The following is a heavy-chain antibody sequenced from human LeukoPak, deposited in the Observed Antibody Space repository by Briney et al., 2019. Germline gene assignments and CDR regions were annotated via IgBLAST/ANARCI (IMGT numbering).Heavy chain of an antibody. V-gene: IGHV1-69*05. CDR3: ATAHYHYYDSSGYYYSDDY. CDR1: GGTFSSYA. D-gene: IGHD3-22*01. J-gene: IGHJ4*02. Sequence: EASVKVSCKASGGTFSSYAISWVRQAPGQGLEWMGGIIPIFGTANYAQKFQGRVTITTDESTSTAYMELSSLRSEDTAVYYCATAHYHYYDSSGYYYSDDYWGQGTLVTVSS. CDR2: IIPIFGTA.